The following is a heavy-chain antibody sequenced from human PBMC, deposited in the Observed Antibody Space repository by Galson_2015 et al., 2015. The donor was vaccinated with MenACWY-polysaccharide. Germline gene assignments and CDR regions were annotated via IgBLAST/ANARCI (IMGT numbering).Heavy chain of an antibody. J-gene: IGHJ4*02. CDR1: GFTFSSYA. V-gene: IGHV3-64*01. Sequence: SLRLSCAASGFTFSSYAMHWVRQAPGKGLEYVPAISSNGGSTYYANSVKGRFTISRDNSKNTLYLQMGSLRAEDMAVYYCARETDYIFDYWGQGSLVTVSS. D-gene: IGHD4-11*01. CDR3: ARETDYIFDY. CDR2: ISSNGGST.